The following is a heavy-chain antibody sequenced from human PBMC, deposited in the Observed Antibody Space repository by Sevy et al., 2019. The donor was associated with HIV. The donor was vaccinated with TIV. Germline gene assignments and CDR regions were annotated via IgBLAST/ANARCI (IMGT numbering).Heavy chain of an antibody. V-gene: IGHV4-39*02. J-gene: IGHJ3*02. CDR2: IYYSGST. Sequence: SETLSLTCSVSGGSISGSDYYWGWVRQPPGKGLEWIGSIYYSGSTYYNPSLKSRVTISVDTSKNHFSLKLSSVTAADTAVYYCARRRVEDYYGSGTPPLVNCAFDIWGQGTMVTVSS. D-gene: IGHD3-10*01. CDR3: ARRRVEDYYGSGTPPLVNCAFDI. CDR1: GGSISGSDYY.